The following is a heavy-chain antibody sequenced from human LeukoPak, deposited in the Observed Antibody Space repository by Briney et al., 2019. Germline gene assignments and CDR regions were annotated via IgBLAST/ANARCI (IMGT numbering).Heavy chain of an antibody. CDR3: ARDGSPGEDSSGWYDDY. Sequence: ASVKVSCKASGYTFTSYDINWVRQATGQGLEWVGCMNPNSGNTGYAQKFQGRVTMTRNTSISTAYMELSSLRSDDTAVYYCARDGSPGEDSSGWYDDYWGQGTLVTVSS. CDR1: GYTFTSYD. CDR2: MNPNSGNT. D-gene: IGHD6-19*01. V-gene: IGHV1-8*01. J-gene: IGHJ4*02.